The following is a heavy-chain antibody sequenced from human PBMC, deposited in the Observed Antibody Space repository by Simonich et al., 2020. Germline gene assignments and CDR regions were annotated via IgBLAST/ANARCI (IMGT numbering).Heavy chain of an antibody. Sequence: EVQLVESGGGLVQPGRSLRLSCAASGFTFDDYAMHWVRQAPGKGLDWVSGFSWNSGSIGYADSVKGRFTISRDNAKNSLYLQMNSLRAEDTALYYCAKDGGYCTNGVCYYFDYWGQGTLVTVSS. D-gene: IGHD2-8*01. CDR3: AKDGGYCTNGVCYYFDY. CDR2: FSWNSGSI. J-gene: IGHJ4*02. V-gene: IGHV3-9*01. CDR1: GFTFDDYA.